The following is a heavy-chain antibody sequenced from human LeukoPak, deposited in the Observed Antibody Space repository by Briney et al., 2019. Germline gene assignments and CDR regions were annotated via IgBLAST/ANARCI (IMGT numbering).Heavy chain of an antibody. V-gene: IGHV4-34*01. Sequence: SETLSLTCAVYGGSFSGYYWSWIRQPPGKGLEWIGHIYYSGSTNYNPSLKSRVTISVDTSKNQFSLKLRSVTAADTAVYYCARGVKIEYSSSSRNWYFDLWGRGTLVTVSS. CDR2: IYYSGST. CDR3: ARGVKIEYSSSSRNWYFDL. J-gene: IGHJ2*01. CDR1: GGSFSGYY. D-gene: IGHD6-6*01.